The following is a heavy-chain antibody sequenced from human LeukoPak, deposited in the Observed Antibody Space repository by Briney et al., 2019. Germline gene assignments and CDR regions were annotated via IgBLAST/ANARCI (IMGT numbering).Heavy chain of an antibody. D-gene: IGHD6-13*01. CDR2: IIPIFGTA. CDR1: GYTFTGYY. V-gene: IGHV1-69*13. Sequence: ASVKVSCKASGYTFTGYYMHWVRQAPGQGLEWMGGIIPIFGTANYAQKFQGRVTITADESTSTAYMELSSLRSEDTAVYYCARDKGSSSWYTANWFDSWGQGTLVTVSS. J-gene: IGHJ5*01. CDR3: ARDKGSSSWYTANWFDS.